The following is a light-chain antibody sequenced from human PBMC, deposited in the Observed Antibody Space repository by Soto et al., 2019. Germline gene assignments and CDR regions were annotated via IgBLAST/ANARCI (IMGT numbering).Light chain of an antibody. Sequence: DIQMTQSPSTLSASVGDRVTITCRASQSINSWLAWYQQKPGKAPKLLTYKAASLESGVPSRFSGSGSGTEFTLTISSLQPDDFATYYCQQYNNYPFTFGPGTKVDIK. CDR2: KAA. V-gene: IGKV1-5*03. CDR1: QSINSW. CDR3: QQYNNYPFT. J-gene: IGKJ3*01.